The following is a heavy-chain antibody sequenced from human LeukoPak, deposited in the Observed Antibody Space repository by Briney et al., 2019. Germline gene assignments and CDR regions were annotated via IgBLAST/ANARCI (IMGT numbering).Heavy chain of an antibody. V-gene: IGHV4-34*01. CDR3: ARDWGLNIDY. D-gene: IGHD3-16*01. CDR2: INHSGST. CDR1: GGSFSGYY. Sequence: SETLSLTCAVYGGSFSGYYWSWIRQPPGKGLEWIGEINHSGSTNYNPSLKSRVTISVDTSKNQFSLKLSSVTAADTAVYYCARDWGLNIDYWGQGTLVTVSS. J-gene: IGHJ4*02.